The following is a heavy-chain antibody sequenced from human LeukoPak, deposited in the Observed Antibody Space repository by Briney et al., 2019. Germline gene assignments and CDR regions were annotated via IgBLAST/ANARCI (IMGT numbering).Heavy chain of an antibody. D-gene: IGHD2-2*01. CDR1: RFTFSSYA. V-gene: IGHV3-23*01. CDR3: ARSPTAINGYFDP. J-gene: IGHJ5*02. Sequence: GGSLRLSCAASRFTFSSYAMSWVRQAPGRGLEWVSTISGGGGSTYYADSVKGRFTISRDNSKNTLYLQMNSLRADDTAVYYCARSPTAINGYFDPWGQGTLVTVSS. CDR2: ISGGGGST.